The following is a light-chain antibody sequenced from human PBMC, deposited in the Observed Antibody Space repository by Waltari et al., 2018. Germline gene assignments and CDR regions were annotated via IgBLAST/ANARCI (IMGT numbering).Light chain of an antibody. Sequence: VVMTQSPLSLPVTLGQPASISCRSSQSLVHSDGNTYLNWFQQRPGQSPRRLIYKVSNRDSGVPDRFSGSGSGTDFTLKISRVEAEDVGVYFCMQGTHRPPYTFGHGTKLEIK. CDR2: KVS. J-gene: IGKJ2*01. V-gene: IGKV2-30*02. CDR1: QSLVHSDGNTY. CDR3: MQGTHRPPYT.